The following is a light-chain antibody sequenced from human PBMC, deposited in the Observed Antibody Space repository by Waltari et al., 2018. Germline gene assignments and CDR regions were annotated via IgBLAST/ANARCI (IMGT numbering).Light chain of an antibody. Sequence: VLTQSPGPLSLSPGERATLSCRASQSLTKRYLAWYQQKPGQAPRLLIYGASRRAAGIPDRFSGSGSGTDFTLTISRLEPEDFAVYYCQQYGSSVLYTFGQGTKLEIK. J-gene: IGKJ2*01. CDR1: QSLTKRY. CDR3: QQYGSSVLYT. CDR2: GAS. V-gene: IGKV3-20*01.